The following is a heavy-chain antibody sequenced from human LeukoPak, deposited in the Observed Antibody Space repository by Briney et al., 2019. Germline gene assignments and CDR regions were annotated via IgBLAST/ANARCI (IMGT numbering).Heavy chain of an antibody. CDR2: ISAYNGNT. J-gene: IGHJ6*03. D-gene: IGHD5-12*01. Sequence: ASVKVSCKASGYTFTSYGITWVRQAPGQGLEWMGWISAYNGNTNYAQKAQGRVTMTTDTSTTTAYMELRSLRSEDTAVYYCARGIMNRVATILNYYYYYMDVWGKGTTVTVSS. CDR3: ARGIMNRVATILNYYYYYMDV. CDR1: GYTFTSYG. V-gene: IGHV1-18*01.